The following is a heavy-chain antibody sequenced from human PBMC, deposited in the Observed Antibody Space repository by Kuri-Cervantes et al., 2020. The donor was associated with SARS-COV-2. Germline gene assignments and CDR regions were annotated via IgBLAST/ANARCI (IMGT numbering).Heavy chain of an antibody. D-gene: IGHD5-24*01. V-gene: IGHV4-59*08. J-gene: IGHJ4*02. CDR1: GGSISSHY. CDR2: IYYSGST. Sequence: SETLSLTCTVSGGSISSHYWSWIRQPPGKGLEWIGYIYYSGSTNYNPSLKSRVTISVDTSKNHVSLRLTSATAADTAVYYCGRVSWLQLWRRYSDSWGQGTLVTVSS. CDR3: GRVSWLQLWRRYSDS.